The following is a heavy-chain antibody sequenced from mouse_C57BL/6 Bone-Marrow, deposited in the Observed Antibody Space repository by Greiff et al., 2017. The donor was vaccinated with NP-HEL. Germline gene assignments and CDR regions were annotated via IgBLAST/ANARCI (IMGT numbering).Heavy chain of an antibody. CDR1: GYTFTSYW. J-gene: IGHJ2*01. Sequence: QVQLQQPGAELVMPGASVKLSCKASGYTFTSYWMHWVKQRPGQGLEWIGEIDPSDSYTNYNQKFKGKSTLTVDKSSSTAYMQLSSLTSEDSAVYYCARSKGWLDYWGQGTTLTVSS. V-gene: IGHV1-69*01. CDR2: IDPSDSYT. D-gene: IGHD2-3*01. CDR3: ARSKGWLDY.